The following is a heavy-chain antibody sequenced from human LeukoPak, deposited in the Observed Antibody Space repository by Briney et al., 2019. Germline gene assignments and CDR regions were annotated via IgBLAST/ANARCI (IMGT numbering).Heavy chain of an antibody. V-gene: IGHV3-20*04. CDR1: GFIFDDYG. CDR3: AKEAADIVVVPAAMMDS. CDR2: INWNGVTT. D-gene: IGHD2-2*01. Sequence: GGSLRLSCAASGFIFDDYGMSWVRQVPGKGLEWVSGINWNGVTTSYADSVKGRFTISRDNSKNTLYLQMNSLRAEDTAVYYCAKEAADIVVVPAAMMDSWGQGTLVTVSS. J-gene: IGHJ5*01.